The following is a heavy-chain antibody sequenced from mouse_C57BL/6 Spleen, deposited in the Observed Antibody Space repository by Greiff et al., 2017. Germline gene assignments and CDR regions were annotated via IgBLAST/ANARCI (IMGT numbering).Heavy chain of an antibody. J-gene: IGHJ2*01. CDR3: ARHSRGYFDY. V-gene: IGHV2-6-1*01. Sequence: VMLVESGPGLVAPSQSLSITCPVSGFSFTSYGVHWVRQPPGKGLEWLVVIWSDGSTTYNSALKSRLSISKDNSKSQVFLKMNSLQTDDTAMYYCARHSRGYFDYWGQGTTLTVSS. CDR2: IWSDGST. CDR1: GFSFTSYG.